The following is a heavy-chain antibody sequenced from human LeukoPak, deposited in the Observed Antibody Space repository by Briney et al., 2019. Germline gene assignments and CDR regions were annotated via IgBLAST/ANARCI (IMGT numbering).Heavy chain of an antibody. V-gene: IGHV3-23*01. CDR3: AKHRYYYGSGSYRYFDY. J-gene: IGHJ4*02. CDR1: GFTFSSYA. D-gene: IGHD3-10*01. Sequence: GGSLRLSCAASGFTFSSYAMSWVRQAPGKGLEWVSAMSGSGGSTYHADSVKGRFTISRDNSKNTLYLQMNSLRAEDTAVYYCAKHRYYYGSGSYRYFDYWGQGTLVTVSS. CDR2: MSGSGGST.